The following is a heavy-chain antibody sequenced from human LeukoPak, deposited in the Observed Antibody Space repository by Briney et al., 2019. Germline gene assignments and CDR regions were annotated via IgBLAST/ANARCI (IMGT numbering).Heavy chain of an antibody. V-gene: IGHV3-9*01. D-gene: IGHD3-9*01. CDR1: GFTFDDYA. J-gene: IGHJ4*02. Sequence: PGRSLRLSFAASGFTFDDYAMHWVRQAPGKGLEFVSGISWNSGSIGYADSVKGRFTISRDNAKNSLYLQMNSLRAEDTVFFFKQKTAYDILTGYFLFDYWGQGTLVTVSS. CDR3: QKTAYDILTGYFLFDY. CDR2: ISWNSGSI.